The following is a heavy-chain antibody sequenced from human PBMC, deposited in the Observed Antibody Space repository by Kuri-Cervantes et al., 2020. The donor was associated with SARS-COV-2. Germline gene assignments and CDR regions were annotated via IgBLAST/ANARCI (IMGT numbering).Heavy chain of an antibody. CDR3: ARARDGYNLHFDY. Sequence: ASVKVSCKASGYTFTSYDINWVRQATGQGLEWMGWISAYNGNTNYAQKLQGRVTMTTDTSTSTAYMELSSLRSEDTAVYYCARARDGYNLHFDYWGQGTLVTVSS. CDR2: ISAYNGNT. CDR1: GYTFTSYD. V-gene: IGHV1-18*01. D-gene: IGHD5-24*01. J-gene: IGHJ4*02.